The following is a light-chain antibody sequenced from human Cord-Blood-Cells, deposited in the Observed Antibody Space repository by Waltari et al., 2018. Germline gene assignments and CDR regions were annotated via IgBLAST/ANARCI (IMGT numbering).Light chain of an antibody. Sequence: DIQMTQSPSSLPASVGDRVTITCRASQSISSYLNWYQQKPGKAPKLLIYAASSLQSGVPSRFSGSGSGTDFTLTINSLQPEDFATYYCQQSYSTPITFGQGTRLEIK. J-gene: IGKJ5*01. CDR3: QQSYSTPIT. CDR1: QSISSY. V-gene: IGKV1-39*01. CDR2: AAS.